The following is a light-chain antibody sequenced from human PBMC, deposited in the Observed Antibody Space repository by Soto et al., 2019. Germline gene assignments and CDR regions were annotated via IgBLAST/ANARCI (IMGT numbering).Light chain of an antibody. CDR3: QQYGDMWT. Sequence: EILLTQYPATLSLSPGERATLNCGASESVRRSYLAWYQQQPGQAPRLLIHGASRRATGIPDRLSGSGSGTDFTLTITRMEPEDFAVYFCQQYGDMWTFGQGTKVDIK. J-gene: IGKJ1*01. CDR1: ESVRRSY. CDR2: GAS. V-gene: IGKV3-20*01.